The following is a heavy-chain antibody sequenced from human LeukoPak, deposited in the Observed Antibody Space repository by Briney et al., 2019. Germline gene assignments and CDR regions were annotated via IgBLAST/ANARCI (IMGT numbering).Heavy chain of an antibody. CDR1: GYTFTSYY. J-gene: IGHJ6*03. CDR3: ARSPAGYMDV. Sequence: ASVKVSCKASGYTFTSYYMHWVRQAPGQGLEWMGIINPSGGSTSYAQKFQGRVTMTRDTSTSTVYMELSSLRSEDTAVCHCARSPAGYMDVWGKGTTVTVSS. CDR2: INPSGGST. D-gene: IGHD2-2*01. V-gene: IGHV1-46*01.